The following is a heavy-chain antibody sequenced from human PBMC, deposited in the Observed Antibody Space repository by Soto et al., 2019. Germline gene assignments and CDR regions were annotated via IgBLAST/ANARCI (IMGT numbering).Heavy chain of an antibody. CDR1: GYTFTSYG. Sequence: ASVKVSCKASGYTFTSYGISWVRQAPGQGLEWMGWISAYNGNTNYAQKLQGRVTMTTDTSTSTAYMELRSLRSDDTAVYYCARDQNGAVANWFDPWGQGTLVTVSS. D-gene: IGHD6-19*01. CDR2: ISAYNGNT. V-gene: IGHV1-18*01. CDR3: ARDQNGAVANWFDP. J-gene: IGHJ5*02.